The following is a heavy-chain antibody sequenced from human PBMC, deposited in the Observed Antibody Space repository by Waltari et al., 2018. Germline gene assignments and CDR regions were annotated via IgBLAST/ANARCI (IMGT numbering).Heavy chain of an antibody. V-gene: IGHV4-34*01. D-gene: IGHD3-10*01. J-gene: IGHJ4*02. CDR3: ARGIRFGELLDY. CDR2: INHSGST. CDR1: GGSFSGYY. Sequence: QVQLQQWGAGLLKPSETLSLTCAVYGGSFSGYYWSWTRQPPGKGLEWIGEINHSGSTNYNPSLKSRVTISVDTSKNQFSLKLSSVTAADTAVYYCARGIRFGELLDYWGQGTLVTVSS.